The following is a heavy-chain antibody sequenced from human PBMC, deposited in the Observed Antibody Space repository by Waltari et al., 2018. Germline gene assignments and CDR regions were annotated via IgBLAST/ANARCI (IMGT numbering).Heavy chain of an antibody. D-gene: IGHD3-16*01. CDR3: ARADRGRDGRYATPDWGP. CDR1: GASFSGYY. CDR2: INHSGST. J-gene: IGHJ5*02. Sequence: QVQLQQWGAGQLKPSETLSLTCAVYGASFSGYYWSWIRQPPGKGLEWIGEINHSGSTNYNPPLKTRLTISLDTSKTQFSRKRRSVTAADTAVYYCARADRGRDGRYATPDWGPWGQGTLVTVSS. V-gene: IGHV4-34*01.